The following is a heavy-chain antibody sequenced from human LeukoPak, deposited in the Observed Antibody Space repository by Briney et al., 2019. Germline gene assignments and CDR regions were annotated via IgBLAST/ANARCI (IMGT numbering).Heavy chain of an antibody. CDR2: INPNSGGT. V-gene: IGHV1-2*02. Sequence: ASVKVSCKASGYTFTGYYMHWVRQAPGQGLEWMGWINPNSGGTNYAQKFQGRVTMTRDTSISTAYMELSRLRSDDTAVYYCAREMISFRDVVLMVFDPWGQGTLVTVSS. J-gene: IGHJ5*02. CDR1: GYTFTGYY. D-gene: IGHD2-8*01. CDR3: AREMISFRDVVLMVFDP.